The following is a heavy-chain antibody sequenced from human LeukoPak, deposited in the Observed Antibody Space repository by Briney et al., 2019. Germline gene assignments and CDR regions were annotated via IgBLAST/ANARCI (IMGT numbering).Heavy chain of an antibody. D-gene: IGHD6-13*01. CDR1: GGSFSGYY. Sequence: SETLSLTCAVYGGSFSGYYWSWIRQPPGKGLEWIGYIYYSGSTNYNPSLKSRVTISVDTSKNQFSLKLSSVTAADTAVYYCARIGGRGSSSWYVGWFDPWGQGTLVTVSS. CDR3: ARIGGRGSSSWYVGWFDP. J-gene: IGHJ5*02. CDR2: IYYSGST. V-gene: IGHV4-59*01.